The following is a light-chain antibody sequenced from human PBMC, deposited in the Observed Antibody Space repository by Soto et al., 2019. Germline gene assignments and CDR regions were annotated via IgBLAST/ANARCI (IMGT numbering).Light chain of an antibody. CDR3: RQRSSSIT. CDR2: DAS. V-gene: IGKV3-11*01. CDR1: QSVSSS. Sequence: EIVLTQSPVTLSLSPGERATLSCRASQSVSSSLAWYQQKPGQAPRLLIYDASNSATGIPARFIGSGSGTDFTLTISSLEPEDFAIYYCRQRSSSITFGQGTRLETK. J-gene: IGKJ5*01.